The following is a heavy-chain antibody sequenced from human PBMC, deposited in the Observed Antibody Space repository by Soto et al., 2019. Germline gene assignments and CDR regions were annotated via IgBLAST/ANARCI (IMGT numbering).Heavy chain of an antibody. CDR1: GFIFSSYA. D-gene: IGHD3-22*01. CDR2: ITGSGGRT. CDR3: AKDPPTSGYFYFDY. V-gene: IGHV3-23*01. Sequence: EVQLLESGGGLVQPGGSLRLSCEVSGFIFSSYAMSWVRQAPGQGLEWVSAITGSGGRTYYADSVKGRFTISRDNSKNTLYLQMNSLRAEDTAVYYCAKDPPTSGYFYFDYWGQGTLVTVSS. J-gene: IGHJ4*02.